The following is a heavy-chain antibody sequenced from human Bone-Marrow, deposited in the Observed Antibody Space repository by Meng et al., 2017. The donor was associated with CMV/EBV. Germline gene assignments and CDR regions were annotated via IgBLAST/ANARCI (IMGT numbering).Heavy chain of an antibody. Sequence: GESLKISCAASGFTVSSNYMSWVRQAPGKGLEWVSVIYSGGSTYYADSVKGRFTISRDNSKNTLYLQMNSLRAEDTAVYYCARGASLDYWGQGPLVTVYS. CDR3: ARGASLDY. D-gene: IGHD6-6*01. CDR2: IYSGGST. J-gene: IGHJ4*02. CDR1: GFTVSSNY. V-gene: IGHV3-53*01.